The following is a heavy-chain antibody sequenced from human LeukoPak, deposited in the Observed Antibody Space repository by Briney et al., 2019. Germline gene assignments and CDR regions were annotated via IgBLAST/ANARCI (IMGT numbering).Heavy chain of an antibody. CDR3: ARHSRSGYGDYESAFDI. CDR2: FYYTGST. V-gene: IGHV4-39*01. CDR1: GGSISSSGYY. D-gene: IGHD5-12*01. J-gene: IGHJ3*02. Sequence: SETLSLTCIVSGGSISSSGYYWDWIRQPPGKGLEWIGNFYYTGSTYYNPSLKSRITISVDTSKNQFSPKLRSVTAADTAVYYCARHSRSGYGDYESAFDIWGQGTMVTVSS.